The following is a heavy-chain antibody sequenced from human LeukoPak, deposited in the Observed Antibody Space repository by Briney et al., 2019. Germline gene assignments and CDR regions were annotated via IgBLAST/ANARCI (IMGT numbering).Heavy chain of an antibody. CDR2: IKQDGSEK. D-gene: IGHD3-9*01. CDR1: GFTFSTYW. CDR3: AREGYDILTGYYGMDV. Sequence: GGSLRLSCAASGFTFSTYWMNWVRKAPGKGVEWLANIKQDGSEKHYLDSVKGRFSVSRDNAKNSLYLQMNSLRAEDTAVYYCAREGYDILTGYYGMDVWGQGTTVTVSS. V-gene: IGHV3-7*01. J-gene: IGHJ6*02.